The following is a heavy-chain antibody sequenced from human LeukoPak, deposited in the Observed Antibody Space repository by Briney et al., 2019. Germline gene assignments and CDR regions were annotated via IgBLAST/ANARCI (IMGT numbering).Heavy chain of an antibody. CDR2: INPNSGGT. D-gene: IGHD6-6*01. Sequence: GESLQISCKGSGYTFTGYYMHWVRQAPGQGLEWMGWINPNSGGTNYAQKFQGRVTMTRDTSISTAYMELSRLRSDDTAVYYCASLAGDSSSSVPDYWGQGTLVTVSS. CDR1: GYTFTGYY. J-gene: IGHJ4*02. CDR3: ASLAGDSSSSVPDY. V-gene: IGHV1-2*02.